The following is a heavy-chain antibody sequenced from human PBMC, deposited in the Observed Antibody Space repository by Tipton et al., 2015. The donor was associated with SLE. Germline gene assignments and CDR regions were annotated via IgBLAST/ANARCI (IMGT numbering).Heavy chain of an antibody. CDR2: INHSGST. V-gene: IGHV4-34*01. CDR3: AKEAPLTGFY. CDR1: GGSFSGYY. J-gene: IGHJ4*02. Sequence: TLSLTCAVYGGSFSGYYWSWIRQPPGKGLEWIGEINHSGSTNYNPSLKSRVTISVDTSKNQFSLKLSSVTAADTAVYYCAKEAPLTGFYWGQGTLVTVSS. D-gene: IGHD3-9*01.